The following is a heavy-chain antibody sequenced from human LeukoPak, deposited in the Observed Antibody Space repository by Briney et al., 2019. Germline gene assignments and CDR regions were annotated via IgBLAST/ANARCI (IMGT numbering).Heavy chain of an antibody. J-gene: IGHJ4*02. D-gene: IGHD3-22*01. V-gene: IGHV3-23*01. CDR1: GFTFSSYA. Sequence: PGGSLGLSCAASGFTFSSYAMSWVRQAPGKGLEWVSAISGSGGSTYYADSVKGRFTISRDNSKNTLYLQMNSLRAEDTAVYYCAKDTIPDYYDSSGYSSYYFDYWGQGTLVTVSS. CDR2: ISGSGGST. CDR3: AKDTIPDYYDSSGYSSYYFDY.